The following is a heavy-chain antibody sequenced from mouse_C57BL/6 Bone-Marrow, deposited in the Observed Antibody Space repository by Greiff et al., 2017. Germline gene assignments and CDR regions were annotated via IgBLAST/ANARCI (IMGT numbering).Heavy chain of an antibody. CDR3: ARLATPRYFDV. CDR1: GFTFSDYY. V-gene: IGHV5-12*01. CDR2: ISNGGGST. Sequence: DVKLVESGGGLVQPGGSLKLSCAASGFTFSDYYMYWVRQTPEKRLEWVAYISNGGGSTYYPDTVKGRFTISRDNAKNTLYLQMSRLKSEDTAMYYCARLATPRYFDVWGTGTTVTVSS. J-gene: IGHJ1*03. D-gene: IGHD1-2*01.